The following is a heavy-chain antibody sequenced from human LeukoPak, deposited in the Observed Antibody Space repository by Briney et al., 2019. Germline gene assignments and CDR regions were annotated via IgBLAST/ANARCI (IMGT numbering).Heavy chain of an antibody. Sequence: GGSLRLSCAASGFTFDDYVMHWVRQAPGKGLEWVSGISWNSGSIGYADSVKGRFTISRDNAKNSLYLQMNSLRAEDTALYYCAKGDYGGNSPVDYWDQGTLVTVSS. V-gene: IGHV3-9*01. D-gene: IGHD4-23*01. J-gene: IGHJ4*02. CDR3: AKGDYGGNSPVDY. CDR1: GFTFDDYV. CDR2: ISWNSGSI.